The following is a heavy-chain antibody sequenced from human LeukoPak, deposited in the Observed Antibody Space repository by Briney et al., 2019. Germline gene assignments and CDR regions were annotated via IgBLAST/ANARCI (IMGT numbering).Heavy chain of an antibody. CDR2: ISGSGGST. CDR1: GFTFSSYG. Sequence: GGSLRLSCAASGFTFSSYGMSWVRQAPGKGLEWVSAISGSGGSTYYADSVKGRFTISRDNSKNTLYLQMNSLRAEDTAVYYCAKTQYGSGSYFFGRGWFDPWGQGTLVTVSS. D-gene: IGHD3-10*01. CDR3: AKTQYGSGSYFFGRGWFDP. J-gene: IGHJ5*02. V-gene: IGHV3-23*01.